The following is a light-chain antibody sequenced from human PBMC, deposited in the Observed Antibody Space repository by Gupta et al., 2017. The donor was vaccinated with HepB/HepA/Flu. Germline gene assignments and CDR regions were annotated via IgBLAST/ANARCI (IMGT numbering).Light chain of an antibody. CDR2: DAS. CDR1: QSSGSY. CDR3: QQGGSWPMP. Sequence: ELVLPQSPATLSVSPGERATPSCRASQSSGSYLAWYHHKPGQAPRLLIYDASSRATGIPARFSGTGTGTEFTLTISTLETEDAAVYYCQQGGSWPMPFGPGTKVDIK. V-gene: IGKV3-11*01. J-gene: IGKJ3*01.